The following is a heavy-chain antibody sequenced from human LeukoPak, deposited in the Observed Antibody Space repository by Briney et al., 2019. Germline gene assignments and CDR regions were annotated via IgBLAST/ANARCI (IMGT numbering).Heavy chain of an antibody. Sequence: GGSLRLSCAASGFTFDDYAMHWVRQAPGKGLEWVSGISWNSGSIGYADSVKGRFTISRDNAKNSLYLQMNGLRAEDTALYYCAKAPRSGYSRGVFDYWGQGTLVTVSS. CDR1: GFTFDDYA. CDR3: AKAPRSGYSRGVFDY. CDR2: ISWNSGSI. D-gene: IGHD6-13*01. J-gene: IGHJ4*02. V-gene: IGHV3-9*01.